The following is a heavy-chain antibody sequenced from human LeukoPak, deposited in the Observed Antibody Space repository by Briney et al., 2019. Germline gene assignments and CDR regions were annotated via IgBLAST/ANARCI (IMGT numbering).Heavy chain of an antibody. CDR1: GYTFTSYG. V-gene: IGHV1-18*01. J-gene: IGHJ4*02. CDR2: ISAYNGNT. CDR3: ARDSVPYSSGWYVPDY. D-gene: IGHD6-19*01. Sequence: ASVNVSCKASGYTFTSYGISWVRPAPGQGLEWMGWISAYNGNTNYAQKLQGRVTMTTDTSTSTAYMELRSLRSDDTAVYYCARDSVPYSSGWYVPDYWGQGTLVTVSS.